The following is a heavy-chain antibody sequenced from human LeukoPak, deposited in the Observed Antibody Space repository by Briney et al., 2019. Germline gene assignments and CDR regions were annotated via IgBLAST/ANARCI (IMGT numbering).Heavy chain of an antibody. CDR1: WVLQWLL. V-gene: IGHV4-34*01. CDR3: ASTSPSDCSSTSCYMADY. CDR2: INHSGST. Sequence: SETLVPHLRCLWWVLQWLLLELDRQPPGKGLEWIGEINHSGSTNYNPSLKSRVTISVDTSKNQFSLKLSSVTAADTAVYYCASTSPSDCSSTSCYMADYWGQGTLVTVSS. J-gene: IGHJ4*02. D-gene: IGHD2-2*02.